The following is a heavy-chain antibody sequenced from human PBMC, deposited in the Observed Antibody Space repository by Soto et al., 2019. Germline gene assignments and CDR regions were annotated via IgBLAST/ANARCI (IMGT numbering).Heavy chain of an antibody. CDR3: AKGGGSKDYYDTSGYYLYSCYAMAV. D-gene: IGHD3-22*01. Sequence: EVQLLESGGGLVQPGGSLRLSCAASGFTFSSYAMTRVRQAPGKRLEWVSALSGSGVSTYYADSVKGRFTISRDNSRNTLYLQRSCLRAEDTAVYYCAKGGGSKDYYDTSGYYLYSCYAMAVWGQGTTVTVSS. CDR2: LSGSGVST. J-gene: IGHJ6*01. V-gene: IGHV3-23*01. CDR1: GFTFSSYA.